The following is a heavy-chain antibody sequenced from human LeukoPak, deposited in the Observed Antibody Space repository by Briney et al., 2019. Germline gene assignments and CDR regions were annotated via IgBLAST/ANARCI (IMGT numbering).Heavy chain of an antibody. V-gene: IGHV3-21*01. CDR2: ISSSSSYI. D-gene: IGHD5-18*01. J-gene: IGHJ3*02. CDR1: GFTFSSYS. Sequence: GGSLRLSCAASGFTFSSYSLNWVRQAQGKGLEWVSSISSSSSYIYYADSVKGRFTISRDNAKNSLYLQMNSLRAEDTAVYYCARGSGYSYGLWAFDICGQGTMVTVSS. CDR3: ARGSGYSYGLWAFDI.